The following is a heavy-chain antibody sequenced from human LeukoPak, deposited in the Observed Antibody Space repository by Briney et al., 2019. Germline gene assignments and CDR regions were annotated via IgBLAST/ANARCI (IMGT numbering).Heavy chain of an antibody. D-gene: IGHD1-26*01. V-gene: IGHV3-13*01. CDR2: IGTAGDT. CDR3: TRAVGATNLGFDY. J-gene: IGHJ4*02. Sequence: GGSLRLSCAASGFTFSSYDMHWVRQATGKGLEWVSAIGTAGDTYYADSVKGRSTISRENAKNSLFLQVDSLRVGDTAVYYCTRAVGATNLGFDYWGQGTLVTVSS. CDR1: GFTFSSYD.